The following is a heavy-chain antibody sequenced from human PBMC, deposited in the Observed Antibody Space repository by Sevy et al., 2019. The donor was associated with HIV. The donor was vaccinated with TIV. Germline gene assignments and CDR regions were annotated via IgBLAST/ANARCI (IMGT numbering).Heavy chain of an antibody. CDR1: GFTFSSYS. CDR3: ARDSPMYLAARRAGRPFDY. V-gene: IGHV3-48*01. D-gene: IGHD6-6*01. CDR2: ISSSSSTI. Sequence: GGSLRLSCAASGFTFSSYSMNWVRQAPGKGLEWVSYISSSSSTIYYADSVKGRFTISRDNAKNSLYLQMNSLRAEDTAVYYCARDSPMYLAARRAGRPFDYWGQGTLVTVSS. J-gene: IGHJ4*02.